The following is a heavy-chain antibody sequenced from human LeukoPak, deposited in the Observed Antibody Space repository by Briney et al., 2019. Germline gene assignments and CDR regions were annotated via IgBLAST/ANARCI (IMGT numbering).Heavy chain of an antibody. V-gene: IGHV4-38-2*02. CDR1: GYSISSGYY. CDR2: IHHSGST. D-gene: IGHD7-27*01. J-gene: IGHJ4*02. CDR3: ARDSWGLLDY. Sequence: PSETLSLTCTVSGYSISSGYYWGWIRPPPGKGLEWIGSIHHSGSTYYNPSLKSRVTISVDTSKNQFSLKLSSVTAADTAVYYCARDSWGLLDYWGQGTLVTVSS.